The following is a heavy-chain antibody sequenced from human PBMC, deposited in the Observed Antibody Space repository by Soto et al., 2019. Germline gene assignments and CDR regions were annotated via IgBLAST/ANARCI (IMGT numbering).Heavy chain of an antibody. CDR3: ARSRVGGWLVLTY. CDR1: GYTFTSYA. Sequence: QVQLVQSGAEVKKPGASVKVSCKASGYTFTSYAMHWVRQAPGQRLDWMGWINAGNGNTKYSQKFKGRVTITRDTSASTAYMELSILRSEDTAVYYCARSRVGGWLVLTYWGQGTLVTVSS. J-gene: IGHJ4*02. CDR2: INAGNGNT. V-gene: IGHV1-3*01. D-gene: IGHD6-19*01.